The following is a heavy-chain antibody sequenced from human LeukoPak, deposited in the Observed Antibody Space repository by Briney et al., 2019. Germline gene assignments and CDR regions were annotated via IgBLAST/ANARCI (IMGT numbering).Heavy chain of an antibody. CDR3: ARASYSNYATHFDY. CDR1: GYTFTDYY. V-gene: IGHV1-2*06. J-gene: IGHJ4*02. Sequence: VASVKVSCKASGYTFTDYYMHWVRQAPGQGLEWMGRINPNSGAADYAQEFQGRVTMTRGTSINTVYMELSRLRSEDTAVYYCARASYSNYATHFDYWGQGTLVTVSS. D-gene: IGHD4-11*01. CDR2: INPNSGAA.